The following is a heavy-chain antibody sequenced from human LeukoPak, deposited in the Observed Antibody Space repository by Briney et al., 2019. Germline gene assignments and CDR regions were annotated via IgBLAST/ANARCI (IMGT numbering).Heavy chain of an antibody. Sequence: PGGSLRLSCAASGFTFSSYGMHWVRQAPGKGLEWVAVIWYDGSNKYYADSVKGRFTISRDNSKNTLHLQMNSLRAEDTAVYYCARDLVVPAEDYYYGMDVWGQGTTVTVSS. V-gene: IGHV3-33*01. D-gene: IGHD2-2*01. CDR3: ARDLVVPAEDYYYGMDV. CDR2: IWYDGSNK. J-gene: IGHJ6*02. CDR1: GFTFSSYG.